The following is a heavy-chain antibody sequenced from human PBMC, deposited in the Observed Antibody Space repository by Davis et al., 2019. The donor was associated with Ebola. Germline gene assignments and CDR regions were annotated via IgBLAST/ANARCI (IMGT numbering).Heavy chain of an antibody. CDR2: IYYSGST. CDR3: AREYGGNFDY. Sequence: MPSETLSLTCAVSGGSISSSNWWSWIRQPPGKGLEWIGYIYYSGSTNYNPSLKSRVTISVDTSKNQFSLKLSSVTAADTAVYYCAREYGGNFDYWGQGTLVTVSS. J-gene: IGHJ4*02. CDR1: GGSISSSNW. V-gene: IGHV4-4*02. D-gene: IGHD4-23*01.